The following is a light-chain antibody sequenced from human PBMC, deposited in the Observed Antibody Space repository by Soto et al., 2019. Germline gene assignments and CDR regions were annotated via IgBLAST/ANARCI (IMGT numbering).Light chain of an antibody. J-gene: IGKJ2*01. Sequence: EIVLTQSPGTLSLSPGEGATLSCRASQSVTSNYLAWYQQKPGQAPRLLIYGASTRATGVPDRFSGSESGTDITLTITRRKPEHVAVYYYQHYHRTRTLYTFGQGTKLGVK. V-gene: IGKV3-20*01. CDR3: QHYHRTRTLYT. CDR1: QSVTSNY. CDR2: GAS.